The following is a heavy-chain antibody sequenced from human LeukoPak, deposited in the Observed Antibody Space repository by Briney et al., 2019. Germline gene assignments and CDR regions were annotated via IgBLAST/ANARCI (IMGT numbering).Heavy chain of an antibody. CDR2: ISGSGGST. CDR1: GFTFSSYA. D-gene: IGHD2-2*01. CDR3: AKELGYCSSTSCPRGMDV. Sequence: PGGSLRLSCAASGFTFSSYAMSWVRQAPGKGLEWVSAISGSGGSTYYADSVKGRFTISRDNSKNTLCLQMNSLRAEDTAVYYCAKELGYCSSTSCPRGMDVWGQGTTVTVSS. V-gene: IGHV3-23*01. J-gene: IGHJ6*02.